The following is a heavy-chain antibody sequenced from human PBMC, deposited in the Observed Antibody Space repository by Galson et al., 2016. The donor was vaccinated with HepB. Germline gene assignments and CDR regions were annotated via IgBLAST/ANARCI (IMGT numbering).Heavy chain of an antibody. V-gene: IGHV4-39*01. J-gene: IGHJ6*03. CDR3: ATGISVAGKYYYYYMDV. Sequence: ETLSLTCIVSGDSISGTEYYWGWIRQSPGRGLEWIGSICYSGSTYYNPSLESRVTISVDTSKNQFSLRLSSVTAADTAVYYCATGISVAGKYYYYYMDVWGKGTPVTVSS. D-gene: IGHD6-19*01. CDR1: GDSISGTEYY. CDR2: ICYSGST.